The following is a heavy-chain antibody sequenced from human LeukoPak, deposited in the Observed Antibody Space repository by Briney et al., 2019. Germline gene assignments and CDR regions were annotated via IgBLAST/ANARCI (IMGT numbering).Heavy chain of an antibody. CDR3: ARGTSRGYYDFDY. Sequence: GGSLRISCAASGFTVSSNYMSWVRQAPGKGLEWVSIIYSGGRTYYADSVKGRFTISRDNSKNTLYLQMNSLRAEDTAMYCCARGTSRGYYDFDYWGQGTLVTVSS. CDR1: GFTVSSNY. CDR2: IYSGGRT. J-gene: IGHJ4*02. V-gene: IGHV3-53*01. D-gene: IGHD3-16*01.